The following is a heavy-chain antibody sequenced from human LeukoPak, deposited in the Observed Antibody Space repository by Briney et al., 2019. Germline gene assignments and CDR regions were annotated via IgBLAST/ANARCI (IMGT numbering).Heavy chain of an antibody. V-gene: IGHV3-7*01. D-gene: IGHD2-21*01. CDR1: GFTFSTYW. J-gene: IGHJ5*02. CDR2: IDLDGSQK. CDR3: ARSDSKSTVDL. Sequence: GGSLRLSCAASGFTFSTYWMSWVRQAPGKGLEWVANIDLDGSQKYYVDSVKGRFTVSRDNAENSLYLQINSLRADDTAVYYCARSDSKSTVDLWGQGTLVTVFS.